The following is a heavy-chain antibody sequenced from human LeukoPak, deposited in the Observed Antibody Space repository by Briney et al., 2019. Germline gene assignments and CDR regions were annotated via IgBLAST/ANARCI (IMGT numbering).Heavy chain of an antibody. CDR3: ARDRDYNNGWAVCFCYGFDV. J-gene: IGHJ6*02. CDR2: IYYMSQRDS. V-gene: IGHV6-1*01. CDR1: GDCVSRVRAA. D-gene: IGHD5-18*01. Sequence: SQPLSHTVVISGDCVSRVRAAWSSIRRSPSGGLEWLGMIYYMSQRDSESALCMRSRINIRTDTSNNQLSQQLDSVTHEETGVYYCARDRDYNNGWAVCFCYGFDVWGQGTTVAVSS.